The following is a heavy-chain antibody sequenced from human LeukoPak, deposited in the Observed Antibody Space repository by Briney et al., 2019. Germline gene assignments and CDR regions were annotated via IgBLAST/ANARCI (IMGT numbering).Heavy chain of an antibody. CDR3: ARGDYYGSGSYYKKTVDY. CDR2: INPSGDST. Sequence: ASVKVSCKASGYTFTTYYMHWVRQAPGQGLEWMGIINPSGDSTSYAQKFQGRVTMTRDTSTSTAYMELRSLRSDDTAVYYCARGDYYGSGSYYKKTVDYWGQGTLVTVSS. D-gene: IGHD3-10*01. CDR1: GYTFTTYY. V-gene: IGHV1-46*01. J-gene: IGHJ4*02.